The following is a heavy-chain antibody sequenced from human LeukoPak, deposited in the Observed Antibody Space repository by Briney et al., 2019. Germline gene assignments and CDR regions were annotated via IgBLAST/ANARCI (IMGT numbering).Heavy chain of an antibody. CDR1: GFTFTNYW. Sequence: PGGSLRLSCTASGFTFTNYWMNWIRQAPGKGLEWVANIKQDGSEKSYIDSVKGRFTISRDNAKNSLSLQMNNLRAEDTAVYYCARGDWGRSWNLPGFDYWGQGTLVTVSS. D-gene: IGHD6-13*01. J-gene: IGHJ4*02. CDR3: ARGDWGRSWNLPGFDY. V-gene: IGHV3-7*04. CDR2: IKQDGSEK.